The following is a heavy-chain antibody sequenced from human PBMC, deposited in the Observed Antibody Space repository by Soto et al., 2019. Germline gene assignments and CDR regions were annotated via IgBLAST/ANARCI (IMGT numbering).Heavy chain of an antibody. D-gene: IGHD6-19*01. V-gene: IGHV3-23*01. CDR1: GFTFSSYA. Sequence: EVQLLESGGGLVQPGGSLRLSCAASGFTFSSYAMSWVRQAPETGLEWVSAISGSGGSTYYADSVKGRCTISRDNSKNTRYLHMNSLRAEDTAVYYCANEADGYSSGWDKDRLDWYFDLWGRGTLVTVSS. J-gene: IGHJ2*01. CDR3: ANEADGYSSGWDKDRLDWYFDL. CDR2: ISGSGGST.